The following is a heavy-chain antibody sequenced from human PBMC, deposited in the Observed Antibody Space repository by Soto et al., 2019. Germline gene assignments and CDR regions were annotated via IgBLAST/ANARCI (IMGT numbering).Heavy chain of an antibody. V-gene: IGHV3-53*04. Sequence: GGSLRLSCAASGFTVSSNYMSWVRQAPGKGLEWVSVIYSGGSTYYADSVKGRFTISRHNSKNTLYLQMGSLRAGDTAVYYCARVGGGSRNYYYYYYMDVWGKGTTVTVSS. D-gene: IGHD3-16*01. CDR1: GFTVSSNY. J-gene: IGHJ6*03. CDR3: ARVGGGSRNYYYYYYMDV. CDR2: IYSGGST.